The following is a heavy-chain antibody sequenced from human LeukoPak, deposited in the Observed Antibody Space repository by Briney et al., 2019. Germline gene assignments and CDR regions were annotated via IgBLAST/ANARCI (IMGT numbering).Heavy chain of an antibody. CDR3: ARGGDYGDLTFDY. Sequence: PGGSLRLSCAASGFTFSSYGMHWVRQAPGKGLEWVAVISYDGSNKYYADSVKGRFTISRDNSKNTLYLQMNSLRAEDTAVYYCARGGDYGDLTFDYWGQGTLVTVSS. CDR1: GFTFSSYG. J-gene: IGHJ4*02. V-gene: IGHV3-30*03. D-gene: IGHD4-17*01. CDR2: ISYDGSNK.